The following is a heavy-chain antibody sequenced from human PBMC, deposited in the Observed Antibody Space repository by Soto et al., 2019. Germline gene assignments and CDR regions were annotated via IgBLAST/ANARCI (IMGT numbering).Heavy chain of an antibody. V-gene: IGHV4-4*02. Sequence: SETLSLTCAVSGVSLTSGNWWTWFRQSPQRGLEYIGEIFHDGTANYYPSFERRVAMSVDTSRNQFSLKLTSVTAADTAVYFCARLVYDTRLNYMYFDFWGPGTLVTVSS. CDR1: GVSLTSGNW. CDR2: IFHDGTA. J-gene: IGHJ4*02. CDR3: ARLVYDTRLNYMYFDF. D-gene: IGHD3-10*01.